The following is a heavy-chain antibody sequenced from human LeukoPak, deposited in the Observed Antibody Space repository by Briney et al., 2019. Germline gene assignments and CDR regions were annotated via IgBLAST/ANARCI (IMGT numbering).Heavy chain of an antibody. CDR3: AKDHSYGSGSLPLANY. CDR2: ISGSGDST. D-gene: IGHD3-10*01. CDR1: GFTFSSYA. Sequence: GGSLSFCCAASGFTFSSYAMSGVRQAPGKGLEWVSAISGSGDSTYYADSVKGRFTISRDNSKNTLYLQMNSLRAEDTAVYYCAKDHSYGSGSLPLANYCGQASLVTVSS. J-gene: IGHJ4*02. V-gene: IGHV3-23*01.